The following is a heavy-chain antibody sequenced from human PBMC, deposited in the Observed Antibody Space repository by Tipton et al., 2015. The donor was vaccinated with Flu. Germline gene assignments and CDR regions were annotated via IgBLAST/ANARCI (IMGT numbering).Heavy chain of an antibody. D-gene: IGHD1-26*01. CDR2: IYFSGST. CDR1: GGSISGHY. J-gene: IGHJ4*02. CDR3: ARGSYGELLYFDY. Sequence: TLSLTCSVSGGSISGHYWNWIRQPPGKGLEWIGYIYFSGSTEYNPSLRSRVTISLDTSKKHFSLNLSSVIAADTAMYYCARGSYGELLYFDYWGQGTQGIVSS. V-gene: IGHV4-59*11.